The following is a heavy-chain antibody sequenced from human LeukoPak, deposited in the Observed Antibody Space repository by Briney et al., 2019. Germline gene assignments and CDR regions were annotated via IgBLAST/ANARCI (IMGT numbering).Heavy chain of an antibody. CDR1: GFTFSDHY. V-gene: IGHV3-9*01. Sequence: PGGSLRLSCAASGFTFSDHYMHWVRQAPGKGLEWVSGISWNSGSIGYADSVKGRFTISRDNAKNSLYLQMNSLRAEDTALYYCTRRSLYYYGMDVWGQGTTVTVSS. J-gene: IGHJ6*02. CDR2: ISWNSGSI. CDR3: TRRSLYYYGMDV.